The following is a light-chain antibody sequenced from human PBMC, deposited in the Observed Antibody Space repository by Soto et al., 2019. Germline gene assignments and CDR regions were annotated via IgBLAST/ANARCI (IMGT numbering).Light chain of an antibody. CDR3: QQYNNWPPGAT. CDR2: YTS. CDR1: LTVSTN. J-gene: IGKJ3*01. Sequence: DIVMTQSPATLSVSPGERATLSCRASLTVSTNLAWYQQKPGQAPRLLIYYTSTRATGIPARFSGSGSGKEVTLTITSMQSGDSAVYYCQQYNNWPPGATFGPGTKVEIK. V-gene: IGKV3-15*01.